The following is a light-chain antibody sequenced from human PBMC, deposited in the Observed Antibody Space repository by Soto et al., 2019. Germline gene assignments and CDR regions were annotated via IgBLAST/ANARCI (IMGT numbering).Light chain of an antibody. CDR1: QSVNTNY. J-gene: IGKJ5*01. Sequence: EIVLTQSPGTLSLSPGERATLSCRASQSVNTNYLAWYQQKSGQAPRLLIYGASSRATGIPDRFSGSGSGTDFTLTISRLEPEDSAAYFCQQYGSSPITFGQGTRLEIK. CDR3: QQYGSSPIT. V-gene: IGKV3-20*01. CDR2: GAS.